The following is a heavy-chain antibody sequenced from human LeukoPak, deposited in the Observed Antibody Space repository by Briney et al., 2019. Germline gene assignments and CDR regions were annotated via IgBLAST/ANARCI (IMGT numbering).Heavy chain of an antibody. V-gene: IGHV4-4*07. CDR3: ARDWGVGGRPGYMDV. J-gene: IGHJ6*03. D-gene: IGHD6-6*01. CDR2: IYTSGST. CDR1: GGSISSHY. Sequence: SETLSLTCTVSGGSISSHYWSWIRQPAGKGLEWIGRIYTSGSTNYNPSLKSRVTMSVDTSKNQFSLKLSSVTAADTAVYYCARDWGVGGRPGYMDVWGKGTTVTVSS.